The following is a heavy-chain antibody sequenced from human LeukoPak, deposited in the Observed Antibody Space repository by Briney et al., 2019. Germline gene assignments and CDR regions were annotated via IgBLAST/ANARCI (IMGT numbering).Heavy chain of an antibody. D-gene: IGHD1-1*01. J-gene: IGHJ5*02. Sequence: ASVNVSCKASGYTFTSYGISWVRQAPGQGLEWMGWISAYNGNTNYAQKLQGRVTMTTDTSTSTAYMELRSLRSDDTAVYYCAREITTSGHNWFDPWGQGTLVTVSS. CDR2: ISAYNGNT. CDR1: GYTFTSYG. V-gene: IGHV1-18*01. CDR3: AREITTSGHNWFDP.